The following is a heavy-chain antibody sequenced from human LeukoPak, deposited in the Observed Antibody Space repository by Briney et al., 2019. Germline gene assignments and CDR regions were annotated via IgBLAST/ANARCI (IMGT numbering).Heavy chain of an antibody. Sequence: GGSLRLSCAASGFTFSSYAKHWVRQAPGKGLEYVSAISSNGGSTYYANSVKGRFTISRDNSKNTLYLQMGSLRAEDMAVYYCARDHYDFWSGYYEVCLDYWGQGTLVTVSS. CDR1: GFTFSSYA. CDR2: ISSNGGST. V-gene: IGHV3-64*01. D-gene: IGHD3-3*01. J-gene: IGHJ4*02. CDR3: ARDHYDFWSGYYEVCLDY.